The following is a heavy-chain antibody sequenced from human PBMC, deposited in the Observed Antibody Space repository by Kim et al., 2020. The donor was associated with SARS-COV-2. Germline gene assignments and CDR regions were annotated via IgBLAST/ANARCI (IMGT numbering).Heavy chain of an antibody. CDR1: GFTFSSYG. CDR2: IWYDGSNK. CDR3: AREGDYYDSSGSPYWYF. J-gene: IGHJ2*01. V-gene: IGHV3-33*01. D-gene: IGHD3-22*01. Sequence: GGSLRLSCAASGFTFSSYGMHRVRQAPGKGLEWVAVIWYDGSNKYYADSVKCRFTISRDNSKNMLYLQMNSLRADDTAVYYCAREGDYYDSSGSPYWYF.